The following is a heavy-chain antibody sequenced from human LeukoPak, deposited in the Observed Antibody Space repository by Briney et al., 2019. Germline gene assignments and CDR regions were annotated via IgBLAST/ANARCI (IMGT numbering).Heavy chain of an antibody. CDR3: AMFGVYYDMDV. J-gene: IGHJ6*01. D-gene: IGHD3-3*01. CDR1: GGSISGNY. Sequence: SETLSLTCTVSGGSISGNYWTWTRQPPGRGLEWIGQIHYSGKADYNPSLRTRITISVDTCKNQMFLKVSSVTAADTAVYYCAMFGVYYDMDVWGQGSTVTV. CDR2: IHYSGKA. V-gene: IGHV4-59*01.